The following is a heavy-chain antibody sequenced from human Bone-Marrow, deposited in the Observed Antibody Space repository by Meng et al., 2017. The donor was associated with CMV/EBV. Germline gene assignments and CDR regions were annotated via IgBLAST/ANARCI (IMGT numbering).Heavy chain of an antibody. D-gene: IGHD3-10*01. J-gene: IGHJ3*02. V-gene: IGHV3-23*01. CDR2: SSGSGGST. CDR3: AMIVVRGGGDAFDT. Sequence: GESLKISCAASGFAFSSYAMSWVRQAPGKGLEWVSASSGSGGSTYYADSVKGRFTISRDNSKNTLFFQLDSLRPEDTAMYYCAMIVVRGGGDAFDTWGQGTMVTVSS. CDR1: GFAFSSYA.